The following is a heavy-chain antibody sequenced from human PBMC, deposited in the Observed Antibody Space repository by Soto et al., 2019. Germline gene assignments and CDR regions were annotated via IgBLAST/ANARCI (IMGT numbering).Heavy chain of an antibody. J-gene: IGHJ3*01. Sequence: QVQLVQSGAEVKKPGSSVKVSCKASGGTFSRYTISWVRQAPGQGLEWMGRIIPFLGVTNYAQKVQGTVTITADKSTSTDYMELSGLKSEDTAVYYCAKEGDSSCYYGFDVWGQGTMVTVSS. CDR1: GGTFSRYT. D-gene: IGHD3-22*01. V-gene: IGHV1-69*08. CDR2: IIPFLGVT. CDR3: AKEGDSSCYYGFDV.